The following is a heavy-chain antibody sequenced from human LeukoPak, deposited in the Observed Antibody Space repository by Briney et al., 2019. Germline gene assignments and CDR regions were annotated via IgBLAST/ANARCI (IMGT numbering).Heavy chain of an antibody. D-gene: IGHD1-26*01. CDR2: IGGSGTNT. CDR1: GFTFSSYA. Sequence: GGSLRLSCAASGFTFSSYAMSWVRQAPGKGLEWVSAIGGSGTNTNYADSVKGRFTISRDNTKNTLYLQMNSLRAEDTAVYYCAKRRASTVIKFYFDYWGEGALVTVHS. J-gene: IGHJ4*02. CDR3: AKRRASTVIKFYFDY. V-gene: IGHV3-23*01.